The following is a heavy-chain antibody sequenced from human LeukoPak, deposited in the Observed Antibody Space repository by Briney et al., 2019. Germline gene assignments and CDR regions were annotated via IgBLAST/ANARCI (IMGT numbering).Heavy chain of an antibody. CDR2: VRSKSYGGTA. V-gene: IGHV3-49*04. CDR3: TREVFDLLTGNFNSFDY. CDR1: GFNFGDYS. D-gene: IGHD3-9*01. J-gene: IGHJ4*02. Sequence: GGSLRLSCKASGFNFGDYSMTWVRQAPGKGLEWVGFVRSKSYGGTAEYAASVKGRFTMSRDDSKSIAYLQMNGLKIEDTAVYYCTREVFDLLTGNFNSFDYWGQGNLVAVSS.